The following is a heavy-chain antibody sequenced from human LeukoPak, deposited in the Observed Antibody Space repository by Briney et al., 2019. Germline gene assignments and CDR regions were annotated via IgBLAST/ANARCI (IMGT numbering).Heavy chain of an antibody. CDR3: ARESAEESGYGSVYVDY. V-gene: IGHV3-74*01. J-gene: IGHJ4*02. CDR1: GFTFGTYW. D-gene: IGHD3-10*01. CDR2: INSYGNST. Sequence: GGSLRLSCVGSGFTFGTYWMHWVRQAPGKGLVWVSRINSYGNSTNYADSAKGRFTISRDNAKNTLYLQMNSLRAEDTAVYYCARESAEESGYGSVYVDYWGQGTLVTVSS.